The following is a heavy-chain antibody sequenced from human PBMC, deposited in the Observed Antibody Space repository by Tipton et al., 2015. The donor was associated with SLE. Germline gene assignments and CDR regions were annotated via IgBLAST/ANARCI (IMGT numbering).Heavy chain of an antibody. CDR3: ARLGVVVTAIDY. V-gene: IGHV4-34*01. D-gene: IGHD2-21*02. J-gene: IGHJ4*02. Sequence: TLSLTCAVYGGSFRGHYWSWIRQPPGKGLEWIGSIYYSGSTYYNPSLKSRVTISVDTSKNQFSLKLSSVTAADTAVYYCARLGVVVTAIDYWGQGTLVTVSS. CDR2: IYYSGST. CDR1: GGSFRGHY.